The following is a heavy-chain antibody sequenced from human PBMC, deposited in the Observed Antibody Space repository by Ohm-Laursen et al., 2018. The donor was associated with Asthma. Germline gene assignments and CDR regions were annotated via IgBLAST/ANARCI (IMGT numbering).Heavy chain of an antibody. V-gene: IGHV3-30-3*01. CDR3: AREVVTVFNY. CDR1: GFTFSCYA. J-gene: IGHJ4*02. Sequence: SLRLSCAASGFTFSCYAMHWVRQAPGKGLEWVAVISYDGCNKYYADSVKGRFTISRDNTKNALYLQMNRLRGGETVVYCCAREVVTVFNYWGQGTLVTVSS. D-gene: IGHD2-21*02. CDR2: ISYDGCNK.